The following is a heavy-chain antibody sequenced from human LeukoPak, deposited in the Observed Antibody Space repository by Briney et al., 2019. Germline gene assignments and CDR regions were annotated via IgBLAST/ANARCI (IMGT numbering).Heavy chain of an antibody. CDR2: ISWNSGSI. CDR3: AKDGIVGANGEYFQH. CDR1: GFTFDDYA. D-gene: IGHD1-26*01. Sequence: GGSLRLSCAASGFTFDDYAMHWVRQAPGKGLEWVSGISWNSGSIVYADSVKGRFTISRDNAKNSLYLQMNSLRAEDTALYYCAKDGIVGANGEYFQHWGQGTLVTVSS. V-gene: IGHV3-9*01. J-gene: IGHJ1*01.